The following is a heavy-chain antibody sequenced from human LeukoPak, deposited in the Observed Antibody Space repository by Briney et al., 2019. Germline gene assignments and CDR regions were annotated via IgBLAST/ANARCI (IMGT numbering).Heavy chain of an antibody. CDR1: GGSISSYY. V-gene: IGHV4-59*08. J-gene: IGHJ4*02. Sequence: SETLSLTCTVSGGSISSYYWSWIRQPPGKGLEWIAYISDIGSINYNPSLKRRVTITLDTTKNQFSQKLSSVTAADTAVYYCAGHHPRNTVDFWGQGTLVTVSS. D-gene: IGHD2/OR15-2a*01. CDR3: AGHHPRNTVDF. CDR2: ISDIGSI.